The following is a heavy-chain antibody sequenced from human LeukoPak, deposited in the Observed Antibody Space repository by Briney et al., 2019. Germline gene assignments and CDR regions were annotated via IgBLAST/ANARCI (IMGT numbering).Heavy chain of an antibody. CDR1: GYTFTGHY. J-gene: IGHJ4*02. V-gene: IGHV1-2*02. CDR2: INPNSGGT. D-gene: IGHD6-19*01. CDR3: ASSTGYSSGWHNDY. Sequence: ATVKVSCKASGYTFTGHYMHWVRQAPGQGLEWMGWINPNSGGTNYAQKFQGRVTMTRDTSISTAYMQLSRLRSDDTAVYYCASSTGYSSGWHNDYWGQGTLVTVSS.